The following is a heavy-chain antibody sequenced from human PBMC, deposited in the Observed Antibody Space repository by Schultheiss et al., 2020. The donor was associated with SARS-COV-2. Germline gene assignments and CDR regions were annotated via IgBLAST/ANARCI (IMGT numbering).Heavy chain of an antibody. CDR3: ATVRNLWFGELRAFDI. D-gene: IGHD3-10*01. Sequence: SETLSLTCAVSGGSISSSNWWSWVRQPPGKGLEWIGEIYHSGSTNYNPSLKSRVTISVDKSKNQFSLKLSSVTAADTAVYYCATVRNLWFGELRAFDIWGQGTMVTVSS. V-gene: IGHV4-4*02. CDR1: GGSISSSNW. CDR2: IYHSGST. J-gene: IGHJ3*02.